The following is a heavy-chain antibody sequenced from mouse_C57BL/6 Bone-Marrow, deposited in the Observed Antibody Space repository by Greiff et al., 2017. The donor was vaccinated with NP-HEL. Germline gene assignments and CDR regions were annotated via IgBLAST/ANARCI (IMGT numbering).Heavy chain of an antibody. CDR1: LFTFIYYG. Sequence: SLGFLVNPLFSLKLSFSASLFTFIYYGMHWVRQAPEKGLEWVAYISSGSSTIYYADTVKGRFTISRDNAKNTLFLQMTSLRSEDTAMYYCARGGRLYAMDYWGQGTSVTVSS. CDR2: ISSGSSTI. V-gene: IGHV5-17*01. CDR3: ARGGRLYAMDY. J-gene: IGHJ4*01. D-gene: IGHD3-3*01.